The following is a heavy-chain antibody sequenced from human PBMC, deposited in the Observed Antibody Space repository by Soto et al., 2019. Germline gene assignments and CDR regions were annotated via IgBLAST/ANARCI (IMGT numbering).Heavy chain of an antibody. J-gene: IGHJ4*02. CDR3: ARAVHDYGDYVQAY. Sequence: QVQLVESGGGVVQPGRSLRLSCAASGFTFSSYAMHWVRQAPGKGLEWVAVISYDGSNKYYADSVKGRFTISRDNSKNTLYLQMNSLRAEDTAVYYCARAVHDYGDYVQAYWGQGTLVTVSS. V-gene: IGHV3-30-3*01. CDR2: ISYDGSNK. CDR1: GFTFSSYA. D-gene: IGHD4-17*01.